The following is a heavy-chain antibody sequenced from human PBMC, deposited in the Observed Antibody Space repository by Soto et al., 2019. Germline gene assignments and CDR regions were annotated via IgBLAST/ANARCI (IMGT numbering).Heavy chain of an antibody. CDR3: ARGENDPQGVYYGMDV. CDR1: GGTFSSYA. CDR2: IIPIFGTA. J-gene: IGHJ6*02. V-gene: IGHV1-69*12. D-gene: IGHD1-26*01. Sequence: QVQLVQSGAEVKKPGSSVKVSCKASGGTFSSYAISWVRQAPGQGLEWMGGIIPIFGTANYAQKFQGRVTITADESTRTAYKELSSLRAEDTAVYYCARGENDPQGVYYGMDVWGQGTTVTVSS.